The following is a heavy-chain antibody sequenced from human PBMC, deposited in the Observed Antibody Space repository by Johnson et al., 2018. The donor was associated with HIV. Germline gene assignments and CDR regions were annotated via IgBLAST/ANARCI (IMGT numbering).Heavy chain of an antibody. D-gene: IGHD3-22*01. V-gene: IGHV3-48*03. CDR2: ISSSGSTI. CDR1: GFTFSSYE. CDR3: ARFDGFITTLRVIGDAFDV. J-gene: IGHJ3*01. Sequence: VQLVESGGGLVQPGGSLRLSCAASGFTFSSYEMNWVRQAPWKGLEWVSYISSSGSTIYYADSVKGRFTISRDNAKNSLYLQMNSLRAEDTAVYYCARFDGFITTLRVIGDAFDVWGQGTMVTVSS.